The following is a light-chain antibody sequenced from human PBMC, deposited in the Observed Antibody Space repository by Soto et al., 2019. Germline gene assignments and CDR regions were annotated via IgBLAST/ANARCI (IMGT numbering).Light chain of an antibody. Sequence: QSALTQPASVSGSPGQSINISCTGTSSDVGGYNYVSWYQHHPGKAPKLIIYDVSNRPSGVSNPFSGSKSGNTASLTISGLQPEDEADYYCSSYTTSNTRQIVFGTGTNHRP. CDR1: SSDVGGYNY. J-gene: IGLJ1*01. V-gene: IGLV2-14*03. CDR2: DVS. CDR3: SSYTTSNTRQIV.